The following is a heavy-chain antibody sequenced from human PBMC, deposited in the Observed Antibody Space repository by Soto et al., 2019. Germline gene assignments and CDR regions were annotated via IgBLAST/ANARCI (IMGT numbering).Heavy chain of an antibody. V-gene: IGHV1-18*04. CDR1: GYTFTSYG. CDR2: ISAYNGNT. J-gene: IGHJ4*02. Sequence: QVQLVQSGAEVKKPGASVKVSCKASGYTFTSYGISWVRQAPGQGLEWRGWISAYNGNTNYAQKLQGRFTMTTDTSASTANMYLRSLGSDDTAVYSCARAGYYYDSSGYSYWGQGTLGTFSS. CDR3: ARAGYYYDSSGYSY. D-gene: IGHD3-22*01.